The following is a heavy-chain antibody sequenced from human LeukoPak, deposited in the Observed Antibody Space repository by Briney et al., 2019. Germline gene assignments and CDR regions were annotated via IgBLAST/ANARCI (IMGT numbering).Heavy chain of an antibody. CDR3: ARVPPALAGFDY. CDR1: GGSINSYY. CDR2: IYSSGST. J-gene: IGHJ4*02. V-gene: IGHV4-4*07. D-gene: IGHD6-19*01. Sequence: PSETLSLTCTVSGGSINSYYWSWIRQPAGKGLEWIGRIYSSGSTNYNPSLKSRVTMSVDTSKKQFSLKLNSVTAADTAVYYCARVPPALAGFDYWGQGTLVTVSS.